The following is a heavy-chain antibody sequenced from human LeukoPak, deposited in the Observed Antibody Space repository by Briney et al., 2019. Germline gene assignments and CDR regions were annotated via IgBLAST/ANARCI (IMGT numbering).Heavy chain of an antibody. D-gene: IGHD2-2*01. V-gene: IGHV3-21*01. CDR3: ARGIVVVPAAAFDI. Sequence: PGGSLRLSCAASGFTFSSYSMNWVRQAPGKGLEWVSSISSSSSYIYYADSVKGRFTISRDNAKNSLYLQMNSLRAEDTAVYYCARGIVVVPAAAFDIWGQGTMVTVSS. CDR1: GFTFSSYS. J-gene: IGHJ3*02. CDR2: ISSSSSYI.